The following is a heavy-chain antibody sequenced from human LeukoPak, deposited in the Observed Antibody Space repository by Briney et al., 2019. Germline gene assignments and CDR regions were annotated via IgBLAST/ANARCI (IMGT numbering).Heavy chain of an antibody. CDR2: ISGYNGNT. CDR1: GYIFISYG. Sequence: ASVKVSCKASGYIFISYGISWVRQAPGQGLEWMGWISGYNGNTNYAERLQGRVTMTTDRSTNTVYMELRTLTSDDTAVYYCARGTHSSGYSDYWGQGTLVTVSA. V-gene: IGHV1-18*01. D-gene: IGHD6-19*01. J-gene: IGHJ4*02. CDR3: ARGTHSSGYSDY.